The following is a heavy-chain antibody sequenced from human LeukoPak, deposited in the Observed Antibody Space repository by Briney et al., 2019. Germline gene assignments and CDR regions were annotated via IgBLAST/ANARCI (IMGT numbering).Heavy chain of an antibody. J-gene: IGHJ6*03. CDR3: ARDRYSSGWQHYYYMDV. CDR1: GGSISSYY. V-gene: IGHV4-59*01. Sequence: PSETPSLTCTVSGGSISSYYWSWIRQPPGKGLEWIGYIYYSGSTNYNPSLKSRVTISVDTSKNQFSLKLSSVTAADTAVYYCARDRYSSGWQHYYYMDVWGKGTTVTVSS. CDR2: IYYSGST. D-gene: IGHD6-19*01.